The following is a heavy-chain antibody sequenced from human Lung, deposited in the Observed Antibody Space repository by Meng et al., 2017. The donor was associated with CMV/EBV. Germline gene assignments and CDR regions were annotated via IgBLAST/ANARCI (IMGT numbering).Heavy chain of an antibody. Sequence: VSGGSLASDGFHWTWLRQPPGKGLGCLGYIYNGGTIDYRPSLRSRLTLSFDASKTQFSLKLTSVTAADTSVYFCTRDASGSGSFLTWGQGLLFPFSS. V-gene: IGHV4-30-4*08. D-gene: IGHD3-10*01. CDR2: IYNGGTI. J-gene: IGHJ4*02. CDR3: TRDASGSGSFLT. CDR1: GGSLASDGFH.